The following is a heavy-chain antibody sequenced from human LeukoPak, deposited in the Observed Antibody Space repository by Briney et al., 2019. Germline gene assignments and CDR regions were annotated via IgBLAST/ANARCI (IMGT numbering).Heavy chain of an antibody. CDR2: SSSSGGGK. Sequence: GGSLRLSCTASGLSLNSYAISWVRQVPGKGLEWVSASSSSGGGKWYADSVRGRFTISRGTSKNTVYLQMNSLRVEDAGVYFCAKAPVTSCRGAFCYPFDYWGHGTLVTVSS. V-gene: IGHV3-23*01. J-gene: IGHJ4*01. CDR3: AKAPVTSCRGAFCYPFDY. D-gene: IGHD1-26*01. CDR1: GLSLNSYA.